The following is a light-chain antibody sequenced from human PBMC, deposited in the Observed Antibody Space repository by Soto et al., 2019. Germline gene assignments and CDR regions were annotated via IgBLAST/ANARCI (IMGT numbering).Light chain of an antibody. CDR3: VLYIGSGIYV. Sequence: QTVVTQEPSFSVSPGGTVTLTCGLSSGSVSTSYYPSWYQQTPGQAPRTLIYSTNIRSSGVPDRFSGSILGNKAALTITGAQADDESDYYCVLYIGSGIYVFGTGTKVTVL. V-gene: IGLV8-61*01. CDR1: SGSVSTSYY. J-gene: IGLJ1*01. CDR2: STN.